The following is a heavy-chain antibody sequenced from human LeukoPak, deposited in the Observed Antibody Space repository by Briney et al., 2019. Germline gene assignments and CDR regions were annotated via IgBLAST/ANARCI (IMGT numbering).Heavy chain of an antibody. J-gene: IGHJ5*02. CDR2: IYYSGST. V-gene: IGHV4-39*01. CDR1: GGSISSSSYY. Sequence: WETLSLTCTVSGGSISSSSYYWGWIRQPPGKGLEWIGKIYYSGSTCYNPSLKSRLTISVDTSKDQFSLKLSSVTATDTAVYYCARRGYCSSTSCYDYWFDPWGQGTLVTVSS. D-gene: IGHD2-2*01. CDR3: ARRGYCSSTSCYDYWFDP.